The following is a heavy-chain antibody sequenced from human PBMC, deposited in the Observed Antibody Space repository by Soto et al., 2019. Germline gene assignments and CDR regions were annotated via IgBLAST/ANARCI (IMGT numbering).Heavy chain of an antibody. J-gene: IGHJ6*02. CDR2: IKSKTDGGTT. D-gene: IGHD3-10*01. CDR1: GFTFSNGW. V-gene: IGHV3-15*07. CDR3: TTGTVFPPYGMDV. Sequence: WGDLRLSCAASGFTFSNGWMNWGRQAPGKGLEWVGRIKSKTDGGTTDYAAPVKGRFTISRDDSKNTLYLQMNSLKTEDTAVYYCTTGTVFPPYGMDVWGQGTTVTVSS.